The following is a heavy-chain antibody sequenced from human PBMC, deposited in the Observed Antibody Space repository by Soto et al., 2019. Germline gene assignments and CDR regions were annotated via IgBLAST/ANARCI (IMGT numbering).Heavy chain of an antibody. J-gene: IGHJ5*02. D-gene: IGHD4-17*01. CDR3: ARAFFYGDYVDNWFDP. CDR1: GGSISSYY. Sequence: PSETLSLTCTVSGGSISSYYWSWIRQPPGKGLEWIGNIYYSGSTNYNPSLKSRVTISVDTSKNQFSLKLSSVTAADTAVYYCARAFFYGDYVDNWFDPWGQGTLVTVSS. CDR2: IYYSGST. V-gene: IGHV4-59*01.